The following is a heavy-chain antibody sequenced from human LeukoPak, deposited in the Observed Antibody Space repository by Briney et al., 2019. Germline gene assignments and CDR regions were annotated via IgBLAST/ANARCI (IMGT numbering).Heavy chain of an antibody. CDR1: GGSFSDYY. J-gene: IGHJ6*02. Sequence: PSETLSLTCAVSGGSFSDYYWSWIRQPPGKGLEWIGEVTHSGGANYNPSLKSRVTVSVDTSKNQFSLKLSSVTVADTAVYYCARGPLGSSWHYYYYYGMDVWGQGATVTVSS. CDR2: VTHSGGA. CDR3: ARGPLGSSWHYYYYYGMDV. D-gene: IGHD6-13*01. V-gene: IGHV4-34*01.